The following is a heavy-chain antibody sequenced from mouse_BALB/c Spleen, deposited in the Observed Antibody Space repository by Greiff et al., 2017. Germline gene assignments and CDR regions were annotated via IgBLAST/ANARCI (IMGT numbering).Heavy chain of an antibody. Sequence: QVQLQQSGPELVKPGASVKISCKASGYAFSSSWMNWVKQRPGQGLEWIGRIYPGDGDTNYNGKFKGKATLTADKSSSTAYMQLSSLTSVDSAVYFCAREGGLYYGNWAWFAYWGQGTLVTVSA. V-gene: IGHV1-82*01. CDR2: IYPGDGDT. D-gene: IGHD2-1*01. CDR3: AREGGLYYGNWAWFAY. CDR1: GYAFSSSW. J-gene: IGHJ3*01.